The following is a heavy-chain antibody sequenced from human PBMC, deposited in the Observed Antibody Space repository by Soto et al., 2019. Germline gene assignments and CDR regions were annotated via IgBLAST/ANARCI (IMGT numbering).Heavy chain of an antibody. J-gene: IGHJ3*02. CDR2: IIPIFGTA. D-gene: IGHD4-4*01. CDR3: ARGGSDYSTYDKEHAFDI. V-gene: IGHV1-69*01. CDR1: GGTFSSYA. Sequence: QVQLVQSGAEVKKPGSSVKVSCKASGGTFSSYAISWVRQAPGQGLEWMGGIIPIFGTANYAQKFQGRVTITADESTSTADMELSILRSEDPAVYYCARGGSDYSTYDKEHAFDICGQGTMVTVSS.